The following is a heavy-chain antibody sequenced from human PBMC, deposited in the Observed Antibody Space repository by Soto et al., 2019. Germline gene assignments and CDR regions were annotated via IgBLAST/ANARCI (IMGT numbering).Heavy chain of an antibody. CDR3: AKNQGVELVPLATVDWFDP. Sequence: GGSLRLSCAASGFTFSDYYMSWIRQAPGKGLEWISFISGGSDYIDYADSLKGRFTISRDNAKNSLYLQMNSLRAGDTAVYHCAKNQGVELVPLATVDWFDPWGQGSVVTVSS. CDR2: ISGGSDYI. J-gene: IGHJ5*02. V-gene: IGHV3-11*03. D-gene: IGHD1-26*01. CDR1: GFTFSDYY.